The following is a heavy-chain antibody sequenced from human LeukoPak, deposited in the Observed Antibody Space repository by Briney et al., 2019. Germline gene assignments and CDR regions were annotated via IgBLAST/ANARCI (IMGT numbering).Heavy chain of an antibody. V-gene: IGHV3-74*01. CDR2: IASDGSST. CDR1: GFTFSSYW. J-gene: IGHJ4*02. Sequence: GGSLRLSCAASGFTFSSYWMNWVRHAPGKGLVWVSRIASDGSSTTYADSVKGRFSISRDNAKNTLYLQMNSLRVEDTAVYYCASETSGWYSDYWGQGALVTVSS. D-gene: IGHD6-19*01. CDR3: ASETSGWYSDY.